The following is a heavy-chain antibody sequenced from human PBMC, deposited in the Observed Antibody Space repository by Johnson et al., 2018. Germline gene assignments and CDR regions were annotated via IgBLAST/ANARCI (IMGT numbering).Heavy chain of an antibody. J-gene: IGHJ3*01. CDR3: ARGNPLCFNGFCYDPFDV. D-gene: IGHD2-8*01. CDR2: INHTGST. CDR1: GGSFSGYY. V-gene: IGHV4-34*01. Sequence: QVQLQQWGAGLLKPSETLSLTCAVYGGSFSGYYWTWIRQPPGKGLEWIGEINHTGSTNYNPSLKSRVTISVDKSKNQFSLKLSFVTAADTTVYYCARGNPLCFNGFCYDPFDVWGQGTMVAVSS.